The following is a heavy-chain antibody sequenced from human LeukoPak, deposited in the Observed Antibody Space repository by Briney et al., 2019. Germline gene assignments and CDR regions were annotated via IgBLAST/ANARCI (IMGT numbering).Heavy chain of an antibody. CDR2: ISSSSSYI. D-gene: IGHD3-10*01. V-gene: IGHV3-21*01. CDR3: ARGNDYKRLRLHY. CDR1: GFTFSSYI. Sequence: GGSLRLSCAASGFTFSSYIMKWVRQAPGKELEGVSSISSSSSYIYYADSVEGRFTISRDNAKNSLYLQLNSLRAQDTAVYYCARGNDYKRLRLHYWRQRTLVTVPS. J-gene: IGHJ4*02.